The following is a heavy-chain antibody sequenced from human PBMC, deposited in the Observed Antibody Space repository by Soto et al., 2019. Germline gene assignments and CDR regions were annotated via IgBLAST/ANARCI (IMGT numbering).Heavy chain of an antibody. D-gene: IGHD3-16*01. CDR3: ARRDYLPWGMDV. V-gene: IGHV1-8*01. J-gene: IGHJ6*02. CDR1: GYTFTSYD. CDR2: MNPNSGNT. Sequence: QVQLVQSGAEVKKPGASVKVSCKASGYTFTSYDINWVRQATGQGLEWMGWMNPNSGNTGYAQKFQGRVTMTRNTSISTAYXXXSSLRSEDTAVYYCARRDYLPWGMDVWGQGTTVTVSS.